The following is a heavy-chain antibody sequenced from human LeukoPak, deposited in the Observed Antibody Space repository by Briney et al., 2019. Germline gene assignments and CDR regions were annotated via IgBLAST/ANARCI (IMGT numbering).Heavy chain of an antibody. J-gene: IGHJ6*02. CDR1: GFTFSSYN. Sequence: KPGGSLRLSCAASGFTFSSYNMNWVRQVPGKGLEWVGRIKRKTDGGTIDYGAAVKGRFTVSRDDSKNTLYLQMDSLKSEDTAVYYCTTYDYGDYYFFYGMDVWGQGTTVTVSS. CDR3: TTYDYGDYYFFYGMDV. V-gene: IGHV3-15*01. D-gene: IGHD4-17*01. CDR2: IKRKTDGGTI.